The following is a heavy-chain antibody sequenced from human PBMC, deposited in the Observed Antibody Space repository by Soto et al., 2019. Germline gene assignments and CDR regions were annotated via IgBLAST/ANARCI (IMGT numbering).Heavy chain of an antibody. J-gene: IGHJ6*02. CDR3: ARGWGDGDYDYYYGMDV. CDR1: GYSFTSYW. CDR2: IYPGDSDT. V-gene: IGHV5-51*01. D-gene: IGHD4-17*01. Sequence: LGESLKISCKGSGYSFTSYWIGWVRQMPGKGLEWMGIIYPGDSDTRYSPSFQGQVTISADKSISTAYLQWSSLKASDTAMYYCARGWGDGDYDYYYGMDVWGQGTTVTVSS.